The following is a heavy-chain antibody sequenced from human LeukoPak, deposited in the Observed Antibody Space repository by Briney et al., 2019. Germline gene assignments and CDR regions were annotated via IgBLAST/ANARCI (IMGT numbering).Heavy chain of an antibody. J-gene: IGHJ4*02. V-gene: IGHV5-51*01. D-gene: IGHD5-12*01. CDR2: IYPGDSGT. CDR3: ARQDSGYAFDY. Sequence: GESLKISCKGSGYNFTNYWIGWVRQMARKGLEWMGIIYPGDSGTRYSPSFKGQVTISADKSISTAYLQWSSLKASDTAKYYCARQDSGYAFDYWGQGTLVTVSS. CDR1: GYNFTNYW.